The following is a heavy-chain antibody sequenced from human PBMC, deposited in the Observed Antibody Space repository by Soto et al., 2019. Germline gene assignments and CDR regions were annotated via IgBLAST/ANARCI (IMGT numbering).Heavy chain of an antibody. CDR3: TRPYYYDSTGYQRY. Sequence: PGGSLRLSCTASGFTFGDYAMSWFRQAPGKGLEWVGFIRSKAYGGTTGSPASVKDRFTISTDDSKSIAYLQMNSLKTEDTAVYYCTRPYYYDSTGYQRYWGQGTLVTVPQ. CDR2: IRSKAYGGTT. J-gene: IGHJ4*02. D-gene: IGHD3-22*01. CDR1: GFTFGDYA. V-gene: IGHV3-49*03.